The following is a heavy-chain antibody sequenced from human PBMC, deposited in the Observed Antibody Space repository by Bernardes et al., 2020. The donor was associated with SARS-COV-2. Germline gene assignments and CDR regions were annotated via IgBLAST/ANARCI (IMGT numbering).Heavy chain of an antibody. V-gene: IGHV4-34*01. Sequence: LSLTCAVYGGSFSGYYWSWIRQSPGKGLEWIGEINHRGNTNYNPSLKSRVSISVDTSKNQFSLKLSSVTAADTAVYYCARGQYCSSTSCPGLGWFDPWGQGTLVTVSS. CDR3: ARGQYCSSTSCPGLGWFDP. J-gene: IGHJ5*02. CDR2: INHRGNT. CDR1: GGSFSGYY. D-gene: IGHD2-2*01.